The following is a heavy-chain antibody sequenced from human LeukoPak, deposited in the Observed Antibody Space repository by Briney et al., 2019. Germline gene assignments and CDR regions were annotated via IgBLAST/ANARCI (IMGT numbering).Heavy chain of an antibody. CDR1: GFSFGDYA. CDR3: TRVFGAGGSGGNDF. D-gene: IGHD3-10*01. Sequence: GGSLRLSCSASGFSFGDYAMSWVRQAPGKGLEWVSFIRSKTYGGTTEYAASVRGRFAISRDDSKSFAYLQMNSLKTEDTALYYCTRVFGAGGSGGNDFWGQGTLAPVSS. J-gene: IGHJ4*02. V-gene: IGHV3-49*04. CDR2: IRSKTYGGTT.